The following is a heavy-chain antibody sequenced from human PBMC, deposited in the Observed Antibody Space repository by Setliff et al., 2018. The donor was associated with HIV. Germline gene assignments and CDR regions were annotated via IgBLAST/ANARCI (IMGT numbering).Heavy chain of an antibody. CDR1: GGSFSGY. V-gene: IGHV4-34*01. CDR3: VASSSWSCRLNY. J-gene: IGHJ4*02. Sequence: SETLSLTCAVYGGSFSGYWSWIHQSPGKGLEWLGEINHSGNTHYDPSLKSRLTLSIDTSKKQFSLKLTSVTAADAAIYYCVASSSWSCRLNYWGQGTLVTVAS. CDR2: INHSGNT. D-gene: IGHD2-2*01.